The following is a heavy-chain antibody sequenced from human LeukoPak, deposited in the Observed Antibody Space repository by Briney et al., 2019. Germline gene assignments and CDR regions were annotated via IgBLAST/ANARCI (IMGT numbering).Heavy chain of an antibody. J-gene: IGHJ4*02. CDR3: ARVPAAISMLYYFDY. Sequence: SETLSLTCAVYGGSFSGYYWSWIRQPPGKGPEWIGEINHSGSTNYNPSLKSRVTISVDTSKNQFSLKLSSVTAADTAVYYCARVPAAISMLYYFDYWGQGTLVTVSS. D-gene: IGHD2-2*01. CDR2: INHSGST. V-gene: IGHV4-34*01. CDR1: GGSFSGYY.